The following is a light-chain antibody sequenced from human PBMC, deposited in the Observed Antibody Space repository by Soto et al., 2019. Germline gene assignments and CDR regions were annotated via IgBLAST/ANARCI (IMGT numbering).Light chain of an antibody. CDR2: NNL. V-gene: IGLV1-40*01. CDR3: QSFDSSLRAYV. J-gene: IGLJ1*01. Sequence: QSVLTQPPSVSGAPGQRVTISCNGSSSNFGAGYEVHWYKQLPGTAPTLVIFNNLNRPSGVPERFSGSKSGTSASLVISGLQAEDEADYYCQSFDSSLRAYVFGSGTKLTVL. CDR1: SSNFGAGYE.